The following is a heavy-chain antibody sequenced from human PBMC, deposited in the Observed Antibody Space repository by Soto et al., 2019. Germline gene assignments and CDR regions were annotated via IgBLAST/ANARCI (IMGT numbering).Heavy chain of an antibody. D-gene: IGHD3-10*01. CDR1: GGSISSGGYY. CDR2: IYYSGST. Sequence: SETLSLTCTVSGGSISSGGYYWSWIRQHPGKGLEWIGYIYYSGSTYYNPSLKSRVTISVDTSKNQFSLKLSSVTAADTAVYYCARDGAGTIPFDYWGQGALVTVSS. CDR3: ARDGAGTIPFDY. V-gene: IGHV4-31*03. J-gene: IGHJ4*01.